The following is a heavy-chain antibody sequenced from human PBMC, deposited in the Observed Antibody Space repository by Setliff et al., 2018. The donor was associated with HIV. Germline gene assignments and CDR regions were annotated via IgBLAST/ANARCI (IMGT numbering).Heavy chain of an antibody. Sequence: PSETLSLTCTVSGGSMSSYHWSWIRQPPGKGLEWIGYIYDSGTTNYNPSLKSRVTISVDTSNNQFSLKLSSVTAADTAVYYCARGGGTSSPIDYHYYIDVWGKGTTVTVSS. CDR1: GGSMSSYH. CDR3: ARGGGTSSPIDYHYYIDV. CDR2: IYDSGTT. D-gene: IGHD6-6*01. V-gene: IGHV4-4*08. J-gene: IGHJ6*03.